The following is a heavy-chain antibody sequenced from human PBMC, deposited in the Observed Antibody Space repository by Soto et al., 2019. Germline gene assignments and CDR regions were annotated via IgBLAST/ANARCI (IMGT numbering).Heavy chain of an antibody. J-gene: IGHJ5*02. V-gene: IGHV1-69*01. CDR2: SIPIFGSA. CDR3: AVSRAAAGPEGWFDP. Sequence: QVQLVQSGAEVKKPGSSVKVSCKASGGTFSSYAISWVRQAPGQGLEWMGGSIPIFGSANYAQKFQGRVTITADESTSTAYMELSSLRSEDTAVYYCAVSRAAAGPEGWFDPWGQGTLVTVSS. D-gene: IGHD6-13*01. CDR1: GGTFSSYA.